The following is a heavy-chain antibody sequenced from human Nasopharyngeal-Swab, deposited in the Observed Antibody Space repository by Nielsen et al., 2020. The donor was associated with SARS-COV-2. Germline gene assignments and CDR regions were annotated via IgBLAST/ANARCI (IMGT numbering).Heavy chain of an antibody. J-gene: IGHJ6*02. V-gene: IGHV3-7*01. CDR2: IKQDGSEK. CDR1: GFTFSSYW. D-gene: IGHD3-22*01. Sequence: GESLKISCAASGFTFSSYWMSWVRQAPGKGLEWVANIKQDGSEKYYVDSVKGRFTISRDNAKNSLYLQMNSLRAEDTAVYYCAREDYYDSSGLSNYYYGMDVWGQGTTVTVSS. CDR3: AREDYYDSSGLSNYYYGMDV.